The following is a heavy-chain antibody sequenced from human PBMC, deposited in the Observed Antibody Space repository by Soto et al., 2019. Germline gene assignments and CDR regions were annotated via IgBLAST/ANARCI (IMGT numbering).Heavy chain of an antibody. CDR1: GFTFSSYA. Sequence: PVGSLRLSCAASGFTFSSYAMHWVRQAPGKGLEWVAVISYDGSNKYYADSVKGRFTISRDNSKNTLYLQMNSLRAEDTAVYYCARGGGGELLPLYYFDYWGQGTLVTVSS. J-gene: IGHJ4*02. CDR2: ISYDGSNK. CDR3: ARGGGGELLPLYYFDY. V-gene: IGHV3-30-3*01. D-gene: IGHD1-26*01.